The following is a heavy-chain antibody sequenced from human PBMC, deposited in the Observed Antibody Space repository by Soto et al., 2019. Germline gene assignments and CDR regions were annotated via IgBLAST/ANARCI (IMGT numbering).Heavy chain of an antibody. CDR2: ISHWGST. J-gene: IGHJ4*02. Sequence: QEQLQQWGAGLLKPSETLSLTCAVFGESFSGYYWSWIRQPPGKGLEWIGEISHWGSTNYNPSLKSRDTISVDTSERHFFLRLSSVTAADTAVYYCARHRYSGYDFDFWGQGTLVTVSS. CDR1: GESFSGYY. D-gene: IGHD5-12*01. V-gene: IGHV4-34*01. CDR3: ARHRYSGYDFDF.